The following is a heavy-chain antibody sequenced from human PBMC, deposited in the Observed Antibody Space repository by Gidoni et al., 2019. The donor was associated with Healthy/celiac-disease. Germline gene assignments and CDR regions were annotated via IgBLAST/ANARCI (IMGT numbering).Heavy chain of an antibody. D-gene: IGHD3-22*01. CDR1: GFTFRTPR. CDR3: TTGSGYLSSCSFDY. CDR2: IKSKTDGGTT. V-gene: IGHV3-15*01. J-gene: IGHJ4*02. Sequence: EVQLVESGGGLVKPGGSLRLSCPAPGFTFRTPRTSWARQAPHARRGWGRQGPGKGLEGVGRIKSKTDGGTTDYAAPVKGRFTISRDDSKNTLYLQMNSLKTEDTAVYYCTTGSGYLSSCSFDYWGQGTLVTVSS.